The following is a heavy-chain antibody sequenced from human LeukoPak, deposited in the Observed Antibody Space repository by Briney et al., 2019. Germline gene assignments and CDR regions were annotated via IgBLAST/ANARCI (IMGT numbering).Heavy chain of an antibody. D-gene: IGHD1-14*01. V-gene: IGHV4-4*02. CDR2: IYHSGST. J-gene: IGHJ3*01. CDR3: VTSITLAGWGGFDV. Sequence: SETLSLTCTVSGVSISSGHWWSWVRQPPGKGLEWLGEIYHSGSTNYNAALKSRVTISVDTSKSQFSLKLNSVTVADTAVYYCVTSITLAGWGGFDVWGQGTMVTVSS. CDR1: GVSISSGHW.